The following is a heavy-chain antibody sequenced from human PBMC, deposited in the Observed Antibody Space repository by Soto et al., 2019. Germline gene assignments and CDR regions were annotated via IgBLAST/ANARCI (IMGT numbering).Heavy chain of an antibody. Sequence: QVQLLVSGGGLVKAGGSLRLSCATSGFILEDYYMTWVRQAPGKGLEWVAYNSGRGGHEQFAVSVKGRFTLSRDSATSAVYLQMTGLKVEDTGMYFCARERTSGFSSGWYSDFWGQGSLVTVSS. V-gene: IGHV3-11*01. CDR2: NSGRGGHE. D-gene: IGHD6-19*01. J-gene: IGHJ4*02. CDR1: GFILEDYY. CDR3: ARERTSGFSSGWYSDF.